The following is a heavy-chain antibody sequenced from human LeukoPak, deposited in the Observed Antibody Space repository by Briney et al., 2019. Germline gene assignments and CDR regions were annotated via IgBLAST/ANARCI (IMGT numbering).Heavy chain of an antibody. D-gene: IGHD6-19*01. CDR1: GFTFSSYG. CDR3: AKVYSGWSGDGAFDI. CDR2: IRYDGSNK. Sequence: GGSLRLSCAASGFTFSSYGMHWVRQAPGKGLEWVAFIRYDGSNKYYADSVKGRFTISRDNSKNRLYLQMNSLRAEDTAVYYCAKVYSGWSGDGAFDIWGQGTMVTVSS. J-gene: IGHJ3*02. V-gene: IGHV3-30*02.